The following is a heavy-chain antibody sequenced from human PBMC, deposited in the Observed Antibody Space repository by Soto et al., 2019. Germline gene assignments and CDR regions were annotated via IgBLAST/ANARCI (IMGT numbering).Heavy chain of an antibody. D-gene: IGHD3-3*01. J-gene: IGHJ6*03. V-gene: IGHV4-59*08. CDR1: GGSISSYY. CDR2: IYYSGST. CDR3: ARRSSTDFWSGYYSPIDYMDV. Sequence: PSETLSLTCTVSGGSISSYYWSWIRQPPGKGLEWIGYIYYSGSTNYNPSLKSRVTISVDTSKNQFSLKLSSVTAADTAVYYCARRSSTDFWSGYYSPIDYMDVWGKGTRSPSP.